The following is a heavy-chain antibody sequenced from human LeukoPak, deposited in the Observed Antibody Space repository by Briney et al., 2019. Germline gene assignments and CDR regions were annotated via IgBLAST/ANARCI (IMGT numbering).Heavy chain of an antibody. CDR1: GGTFRSYA. CDR3: ARSSLAVAGSVFDY. D-gene: IGHD6-19*01. V-gene: IGHV1-69*05. J-gene: IGHJ4*02. Sequence: SVKVSCKASGGTFRSYAITWVRQAPGKGLEWMGGIIPMINTPKYAQKLQGRVTMTTDTSTSTAYMELRSLRSDDTAVYYCARSSLAVAGSVFDYWGQGTLVTVSS. CDR2: IIPMINTP.